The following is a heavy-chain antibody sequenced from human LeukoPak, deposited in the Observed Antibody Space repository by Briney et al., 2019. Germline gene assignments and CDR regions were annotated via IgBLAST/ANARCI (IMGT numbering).Heavy chain of an antibody. J-gene: IGHJ6*02. CDR2: ITWNRDNI. CDR1: GFTFSSYA. D-gene: IGHD3-22*01. V-gene: IGHV3-9*01. Sequence: AGGSLRLSCAASGFTFSSYAMHWVRQARGKGLEWVSGITWNRDNIVYGDSVKGRFTPSRDNVKNVLYLQMTSLRPEDTALYYCAKDLSSAITSALVLDVWGQGTTVIVSS. CDR3: AKDLSSAITSALVLDV.